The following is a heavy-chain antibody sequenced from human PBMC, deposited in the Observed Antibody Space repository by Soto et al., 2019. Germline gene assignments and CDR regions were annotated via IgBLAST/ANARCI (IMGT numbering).Heavy chain of an antibody. CDR2: INHSGST. CDR1: GGTFSGYY. CDR3: ASTAGILLWFGELRYYFDF. J-gene: IGHJ4*02. Sequence: QVHLQQWGAGLLKPSETLSLTCAVYGGTFSGYYWSWIRQPPGKGLEWIGEINHSGSTNYNPSLKSRVTISMDTSKNTFSLKLSSVTAAATAVYYCASTAGILLWFGELRYYFDFWGQGTLVTV. V-gene: IGHV4-34*01. D-gene: IGHD3-10*01.